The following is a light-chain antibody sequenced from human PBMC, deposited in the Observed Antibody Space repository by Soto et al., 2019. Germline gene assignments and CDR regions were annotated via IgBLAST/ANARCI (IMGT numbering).Light chain of an antibody. CDR3: QQYDDLPST. CDR2: DAS. CDR1: QDISHY. J-gene: IGKJ5*01. Sequence: DIQMTQSPSPLSASVGDTVTITCQASQDISHYLNWYQQKPGKALKLLIYDASNLHPGVPSRFRGSGSGTEFSFKITSMQPEDVATYYGQQYDDLPSTFGQVTRLEX. V-gene: IGKV1-33*01.